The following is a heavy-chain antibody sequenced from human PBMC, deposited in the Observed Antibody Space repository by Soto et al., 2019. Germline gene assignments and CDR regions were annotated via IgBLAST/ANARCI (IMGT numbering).Heavy chain of an antibody. D-gene: IGHD3-10*01. CDR3: ATSGAWYAFDI. V-gene: IGHV1-69*13. J-gene: IGHJ3*02. Sequence: SVKVSCKASGGTFSSYAISWVRQAPGQGLEWMGGIVPIFGTANYAQKFQGRVTMTADESTDTAYMELSSLRSEDTAVYYRATSGAWYAFDIRGQGTMVTVSS. CDR1: GGTFSSYA. CDR2: IVPIFGTA.